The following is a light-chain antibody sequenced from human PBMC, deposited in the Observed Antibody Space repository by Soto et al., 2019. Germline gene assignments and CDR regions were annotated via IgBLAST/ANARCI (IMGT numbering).Light chain of an antibody. CDR1: SSDIGAYNY. CDR3: TSYGGRDNLM. J-gene: IGLJ3*02. V-gene: IGLV2-8*01. Sequence: ALTQPPSASGSPGQSVTISCTGTSSDIGAYNYVSWFQQHPGEAPKLIISEVNKRPSGVPDRFSGSKSGNTASLTVSGLQAEDEADYYCTSYGGRDNLMFGGGTKLTVL. CDR2: EVN.